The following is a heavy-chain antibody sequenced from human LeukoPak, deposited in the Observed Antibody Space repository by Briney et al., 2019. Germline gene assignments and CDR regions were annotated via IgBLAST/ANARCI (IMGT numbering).Heavy chain of an antibody. V-gene: IGHV3-49*04. J-gene: IGHJ4*02. CDR3: TRDCSGASCYEEMDY. CDR1: GFGFGDYA. Sequence: GRSLRLSCTASGFGFGDYAMTWVRQAPGKGLEWVGFIRSKGYGGTTEFAASVKGRFTISRDDSKSIAYLQMNSLKTEDTAVYYCTRDCSGASCYEEMDYWGQGTLVTVSS. CDR2: IRSKGYGGTT. D-gene: IGHD2-15*01.